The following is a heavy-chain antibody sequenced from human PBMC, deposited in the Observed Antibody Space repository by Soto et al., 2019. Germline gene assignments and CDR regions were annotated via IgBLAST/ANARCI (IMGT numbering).Heavy chain of an antibody. V-gene: IGHV3-9*01. D-gene: IGHD3-3*01. CDR1: GFTFEDYA. J-gene: IGHJ3*02. CDR3: XKDGLTXVFGLVYDGSDI. Sequence: EVQLVESGGGLVQPGRSLRLSCAASGFTFEDYAMHWVRQAPGKGPEWVSGISWNSGNIGYAETVKGRFTISRDNAKNSLYLQMNSLRAEDTALYYCXKDGLTXVFGLVYDGSDIWGHGTMDTVSS. CDR2: ISWNSGNI.